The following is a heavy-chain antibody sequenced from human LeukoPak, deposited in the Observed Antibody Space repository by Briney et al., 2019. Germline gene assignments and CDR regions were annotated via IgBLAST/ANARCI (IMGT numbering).Heavy chain of an antibody. V-gene: IGHV1-18*01. J-gene: IGHJ4*02. CDR1: GYTFTSYG. Sequence: ASVKVSCKASGYTFTSYGISWVRQAPGQGLEWMGWISAYNGNTNYAQKLQGRVTITTGTSTSTAYMELRSLRSDDTAVYYCAVETGTTVDYWGQGTLVTVSS. D-gene: IGHD1-7*01. CDR2: ISAYNGNT. CDR3: AVETGTTVDY.